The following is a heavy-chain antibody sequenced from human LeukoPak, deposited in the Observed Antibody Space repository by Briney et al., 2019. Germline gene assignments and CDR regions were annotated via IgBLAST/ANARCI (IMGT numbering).Heavy chain of an antibody. D-gene: IGHD6-19*01. CDR2: INHSGST. J-gene: IGHJ2*01. Sequence: SETLSLTCAVYGGSFSGYYWSWIRQPPGKGLEWIGEINHSGSTNYNPSLKSRVTISVDTSKNQFSLRLSSVTAADTAVYYCARVLEGSSGQHWYLDLWGRGTLVTVSS. CDR1: GGSFSGYY. V-gene: IGHV4-34*01. CDR3: ARVLEGSSGQHWYLDL.